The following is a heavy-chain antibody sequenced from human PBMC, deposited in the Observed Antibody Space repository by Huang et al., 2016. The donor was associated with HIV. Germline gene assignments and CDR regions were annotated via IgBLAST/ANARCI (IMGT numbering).Heavy chain of an antibody. CDR3: VKDRGQQLSPFDS. CDR1: GFSLDSFN. Sequence: EVQLVDSGGGLVKPGGSLRLSCAASGFSLDSFNMFWVRQTPAKGLQWVAVISPCSSFIEYADSVKGRFSISRDNAKNSLYLQMNSLRGEDTAVYYCVKDRGQQLSPFDSWGQGTLVTVSS. J-gene: IGHJ4*02. V-gene: IGHV3-21*01. CDR2: ISPCSSFI. D-gene: IGHD6-13*01.